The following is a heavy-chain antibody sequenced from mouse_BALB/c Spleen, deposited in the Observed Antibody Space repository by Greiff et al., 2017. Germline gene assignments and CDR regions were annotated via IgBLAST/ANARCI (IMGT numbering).Heavy chain of an antibody. CDR2: IYPGDGDT. J-gene: IGHJ3*01. Sequence: QVQLQQSGAELVRPGSSVKISCKASGYAFSSYWMNWVKQRPGQGLEWIGQIYPGDGDTNYNGKFKGKATLTADKSSSTAYMQLSSLTSEDSAVYFCARGEGRRGFAYWGQGTLVTVSA. D-gene: IGHD2-14*01. V-gene: IGHV1-80*01. CDR1: GYAFSSYW. CDR3: ARGEGRRGFAY.